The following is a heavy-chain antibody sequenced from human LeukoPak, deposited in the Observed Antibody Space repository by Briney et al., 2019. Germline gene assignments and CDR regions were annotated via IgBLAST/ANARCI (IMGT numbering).Heavy chain of an antibody. Sequence: GGSLRLSCAASGFTVSSNYMSWVRQAPGKGLEWVSVIYNGGSTYYADSVKGRFTISRDNSKNTLYLQMNSLRAEDTAVYYCASARQYYYDSSGYDYWGQGTLVTVSS. CDR1: GFTVSSNY. CDR2: IYNGGST. J-gene: IGHJ4*02. CDR3: ASARQYYYDSSGYDY. V-gene: IGHV3-66*02. D-gene: IGHD3-22*01.